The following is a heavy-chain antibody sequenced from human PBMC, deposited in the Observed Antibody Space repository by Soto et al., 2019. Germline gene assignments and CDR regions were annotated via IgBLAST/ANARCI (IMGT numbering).Heavy chain of an antibody. CDR2: IYYSGST. Sequence: SETLSLTCTVSGGSISSYYWSWIRQPPGKGLEWIGYIYYSGSTNYNPSLKSRVTISVDTSKNQFSLKLSSVTAADTAVYYCARGTYGFLDEQDHYYYMDVWCKAITVTVS. CDR3: ARGTYGFLDEQDHYYYMDV. J-gene: IGHJ6*03. CDR1: GGSISSYY. D-gene: IGHD3-3*01. V-gene: IGHV4-59*12.